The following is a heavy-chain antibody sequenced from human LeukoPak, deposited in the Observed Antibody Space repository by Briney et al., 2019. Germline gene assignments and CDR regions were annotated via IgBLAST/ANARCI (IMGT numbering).Heavy chain of an antibody. CDR3: ARGPPSIARLRQTPFDY. D-gene: IGHD4-17*01. Sequence: PSETLSLTCTVSGGSISSYYWSWIRQPPGKGLEWIGYIYYSGGTNYNPSLKSRVTISVDTSKNQFSLKLSSVTAADTAVYYCARGPPSIARLRQTPFDYWGQGTLVTVSS. J-gene: IGHJ4*02. CDR2: IYYSGGT. V-gene: IGHV4-59*12. CDR1: GGSISSYY.